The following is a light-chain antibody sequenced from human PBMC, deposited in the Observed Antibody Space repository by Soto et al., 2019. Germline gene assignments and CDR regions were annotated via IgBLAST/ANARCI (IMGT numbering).Light chain of an antibody. CDR3: QQSFITPYT. J-gene: IGKJ2*01. CDR2: AAS. Sequence: DIQMTQSPSSLSASVGDTVTITCRASQSISVHLNWYQQKPGKVPKLLIYAASNVHSGVPSRFSGSGSETDFALTISSLKPEDFATYDCQQSFITPYTFGQGTRLEIK. V-gene: IGKV1-39*01. CDR1: QSISVH.